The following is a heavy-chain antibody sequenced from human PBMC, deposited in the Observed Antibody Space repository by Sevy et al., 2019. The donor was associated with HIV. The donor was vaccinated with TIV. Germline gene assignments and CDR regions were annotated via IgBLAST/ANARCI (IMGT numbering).Heavy chain of an antibody. V-gene: IGHV3-11*01. D-gene: IGHD3-22*01. CDR3: ASSYDSSGYLSYFDY. CDR1: GFTFSDYY. J-gene: IGHJ4*02. Sequence: GGSLRLSCAASGFTFSDYYMSWLRQAPGKGLEWVSYISSGASTIYYADSVKSRFTISRDNAKSSLYLQMNSLRAEDTAVYYRASSYDSSGYLSYFDYWGQGTLVTVSS. CDR2: ISSGASTI.